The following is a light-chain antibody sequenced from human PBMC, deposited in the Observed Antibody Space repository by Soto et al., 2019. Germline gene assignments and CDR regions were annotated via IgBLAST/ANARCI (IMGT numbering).Light chain of an antibody. CDR3: SSYTRSSTSLYV. CDR2: GVS. V-gene: IGLV2-14*03. CDR1: SSDVGGYNY. Sequence: QSALPQPASVSGSPGQSITISCTGTSSDVGGYNYVSWYQQHPGKAPKLMIYGVSNRPSGISNRFSGSRSGNTASLTISGLQAEDEADYYCSSYTRSSTSLYVFGSGTKLTVL. J-gene: IGLJ1*01.